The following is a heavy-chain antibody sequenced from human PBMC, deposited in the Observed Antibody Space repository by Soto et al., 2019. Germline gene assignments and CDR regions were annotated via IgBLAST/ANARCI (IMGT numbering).Heavy chain of an antibody. Sequence: PSETLSLTCDVSGYSIINGYYWGWIRQPPGKGLEWIGSMFHSGATYLNPSLQSRVTLSIDTSKNQFSLKLTSVSAADTAVYFCAREERKGIISWFDPWGQGTPVTVSS. CDR2: MFHSGAT. D-gene: IGHD2-21*01. CDR3: AREERKGIISWFDP. CDR1: GYSIINGYY. J-gene: IGHJ5*02. V-gene: IGHV4-38-2*02.